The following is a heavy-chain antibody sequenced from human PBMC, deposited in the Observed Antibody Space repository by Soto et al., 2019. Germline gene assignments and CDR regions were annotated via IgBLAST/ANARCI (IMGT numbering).Heavy chain of an antibody. Sequence: GGSLRLSCAASGFTFSSYSMNWLRQAPGKGLEWVSSISSSSSYIYYADSVKGRFTISRDNAKNSLYLQMNSLRAEDTAVYYCARVGDGERSGYYYGMDVWGQGTTVTVSS. CDR2: ISSSSSYI. CDR1: GFTFSSYS. CDR3: ARVGDGERSGYYYGMDV. D-gene: IGHD3-16*01. V-gene: IGHV3-21*01. J-gene: IGHJ6*02.